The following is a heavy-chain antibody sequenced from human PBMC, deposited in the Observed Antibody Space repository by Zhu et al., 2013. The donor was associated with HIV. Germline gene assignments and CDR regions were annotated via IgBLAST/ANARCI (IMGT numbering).Heavy chain of an antibody. CDR1: GYTFTSYY. Sequence: QVQLVQSGAEVKKPGASVKVSCKASGYTFTSYYMHWVRQAPGQGLEWMGIINPSGGSTSYAQKFQGRVTMTRDTSTSTVYMELSSLRSEDTAVYYCASLSGSYYFDYWGQGTPGSPSPQ. V-gene: IGHV1-46*01. CDR3: ASLSGSYYFDY. J-gene: IGHJ4*02. D-gene: IGHD1-26*01. CDR2: INPSGGST.